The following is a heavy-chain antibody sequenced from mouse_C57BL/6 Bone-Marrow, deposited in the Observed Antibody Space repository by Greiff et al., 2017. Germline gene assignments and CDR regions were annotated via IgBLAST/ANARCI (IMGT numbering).Heavy chain of an antibody. J-gene: IGHJ2*01. D-gene: IGHD1-1*01. CDR1: GYTFTGYW. V-gene: IGHV1-9*01. CDR3: ARESHYYGSSYDYCDY. Sequence: QVQLQQSGAELMKPGASVKLSCKATGYTFTGYWIEWVKQRPGHGLEWIGQILPGSGSTNYNEKFKGKATFTADTSSNTAYMQLSSLTTEDSAIYYCARESHYYGSSYDYCDYWGQGTTLTVSS. CDR2: ILPGSGST.